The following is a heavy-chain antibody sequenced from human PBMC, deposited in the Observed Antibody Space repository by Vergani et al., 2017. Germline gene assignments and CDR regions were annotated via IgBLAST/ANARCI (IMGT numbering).Heavy chain of an antibody. D-gene: IGHD3-16*02. CDR1: GYTFTAYY. Sequence: QVQLVQSGAEVGKPGASVKISCKASGYTFTAYYIHWVRQAPEQGLEWVGVISPDGFSTFYAQKFQGRVTITRDTSTSTVYVEVTSLRSDDTAVYYCARHVVMITFEGVIVVTPYYFDSWGQGTLVTVSS. J-gene: IGHJ4*02. CDR3: ARHVVMITFEGVIVVTPYYFDS. V-gene: IGHV1-46*01. CDR2: ISPDGFST.